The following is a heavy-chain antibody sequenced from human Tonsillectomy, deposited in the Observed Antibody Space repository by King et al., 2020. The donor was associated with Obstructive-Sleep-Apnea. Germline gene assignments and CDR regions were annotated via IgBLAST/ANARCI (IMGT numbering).Heavy chain of an antibody. D-gene: IGHD6-19*01. CDR2: TYYSGST. V-gene: IGHV4-59*01. CDR3: ARVRSSGWYPEFDY. CDR1: GGSISNYY. J-gene: IGHJ4*02. Sequence: MQLQESGPGLVKPSETLSLTCTVSGGSISNYYWSWIRQPPGKGLEWIGYTYYSGSTNYNPSLKSRVTMSVDRSENQFSLQLTSVTAADTAVYYCARVRSSGWYPEFDYWGQGTLVTVSS.